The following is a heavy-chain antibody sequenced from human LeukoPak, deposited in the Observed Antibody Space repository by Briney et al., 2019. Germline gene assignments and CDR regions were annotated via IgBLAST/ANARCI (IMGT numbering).Heavy chain of an antibody. V-gene: IGHV5-51*01. D-gene: IGHD2-2*01. J-gene: IGHJ4*02. CDR3: ARLGALYCSSTSCYAFDY. Sequence: GGALQISFQGSGCGFTSYWIGWVRPVPGKGVGWMGSIYPADSDTRYSPSFQGQVTISADKSIRTAYLQWSSLKASDTAMYYCARLGALYCSSTSCYAFDYWGQGTLVTVSS. CDR1: GCGFTSYW. CDR2: IYPADSDT.